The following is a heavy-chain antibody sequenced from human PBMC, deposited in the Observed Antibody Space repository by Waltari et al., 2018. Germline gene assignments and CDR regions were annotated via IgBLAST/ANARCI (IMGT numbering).Heavy chain of an antibody. V-gene: IGHV1-69*01. CDR3: ARGVGYSGYDSRVYWYFDL. Sequence: QVQLVQSGAEVKKPGSSVKVSCKASGGTFSSYAISWVRQGPGQGLEWMGGIIPIFGTANYAQKFQGRVTITADESTSTAYMELSSLRSEDTAVYYCARGVGYSGYDSRVYWYFDLWGRGTLVTVSS. J-gene: IGHJ2*01. CDR1: GGTFSSYA. D-gene: IGHD5-12*01. CDR2: IIPIFGTA.